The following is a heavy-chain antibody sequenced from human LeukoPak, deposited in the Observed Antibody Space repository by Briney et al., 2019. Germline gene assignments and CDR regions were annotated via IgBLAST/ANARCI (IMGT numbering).Heavy chain of an antibody. J-gene: IGHJ5*02. CDR1: GFTFYSYG. V-gene: IGHV3-30*18. D-gene: IGHD3-22*01. Sequence: GGSLRLSCVASGFTFYSYGMHWVRQAPGKGLEWVAVISHDGSNIHYGDSVKGRFTISRDNSKNTLYLQMNSLRAKDTAVYHCAKDPYRVIVATGNYLDPWGQGTLVTVSS. CDR2: ISHDGSNI. CDR3: AKDPYRVIVATGNYLDP.